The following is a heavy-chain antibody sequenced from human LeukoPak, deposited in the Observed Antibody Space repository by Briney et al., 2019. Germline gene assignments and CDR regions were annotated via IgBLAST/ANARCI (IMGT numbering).Heavy chain of an antibody. CDR2: ISRSSSYT. V-gene: IGHV3-11*06. CDR3: ARLIDYYFGMDV. Sequence: GGSLRLSCAASGFTFSDYYMSWIRQAPGKGLEWVSYISRSSSYTNYADSVKGRFTISRDNAKNSLYLQMNSLRAEDTAVYYCARLIDYYFGMDVWGHGTTVTVSS. J-gene: IGHJ6*02. CDR1: GFTFSDYY.